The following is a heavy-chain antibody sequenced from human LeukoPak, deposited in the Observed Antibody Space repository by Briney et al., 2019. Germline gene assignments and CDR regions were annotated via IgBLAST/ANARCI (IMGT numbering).Heavy chain of an antibody. D-gene: IGHD2-15*01. CDR3: ATVRDIVVGGGPYYFDY. Sequence: ASVKVSCKASGYTFTGYHIHWVRQAPGQGLEWMGWINPNSGGTNYAQKFQGRVTMTRDTSITTAYMELSRLKSDDTAVYYCATVRDIVVGGGPYYFDYWGQGTLVTVSS. CDR1: GYTFTGYH. V-gene: IGHV1-2*02. CDR2: INPNSGGT. J-gene: IGHJ4*02.